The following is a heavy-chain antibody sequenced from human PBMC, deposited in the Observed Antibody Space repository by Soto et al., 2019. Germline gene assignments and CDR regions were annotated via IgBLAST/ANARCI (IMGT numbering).Heavy chain of an antibody. V-gene: IGHV4-31*03. CDR3: AAVRQQYFDF. J-gene: IGHJ4*02. Sequence: QVQLQESGPGLVKPSQTLSLPCTVSGGSISSGAYYWSWIRQHPGKVLEWIGYIYFNGSTYSNPSLKSRVAISVDKSKNQFSLQMISVTAADTAVYYGAAVRQQYFDFWGQGTLVSVSA. D-gene: IGHD2-8*01. CDR1: GGSISSGAYY. CDR2: IYFNGST.